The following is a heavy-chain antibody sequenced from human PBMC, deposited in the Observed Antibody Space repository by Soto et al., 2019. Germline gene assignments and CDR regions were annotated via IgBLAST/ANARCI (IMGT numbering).Heavy chain of an antibody. Sequence: PGGSLRLSCAASGFTFSSHAMSWVRQAPGKGLEWVSAISGSGGSTYYADSVKGRFTISRDNSKNTLYLQMNSLRAEDTAVYYCAKVTGDNWNDWESYYYYMDVWGKGTTVTVSS. CDR1: GFTFSSHA. D-gene: IGHD1-1*01. J-gene: IGHJ6*03. V-gene: IGHV3-23*01. CDR3: AKVTGDNWNDWESYYYYMDV. CDR2: ISGSGGST.